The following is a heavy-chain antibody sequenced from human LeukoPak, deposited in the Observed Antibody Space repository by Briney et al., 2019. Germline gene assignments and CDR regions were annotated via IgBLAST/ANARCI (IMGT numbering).Heavy chain of an antibody. CDR2: IHYSGST. Sequence: SETLSLTCTVSGGSISSSSYYWGWIRQPPGKRLEWIGSIHYSGSTYYNPSLKSRVTISVDTSKNQFSLKLSSVTAADTAVYYCARPGRYYDSSFGPFDIWGQGTMVTVSS. CDR3: ARPGRYYDSSFGPFDI. V-gene: IGHV4-39*01. D-gene: IGHD3-22*01. CDR1: GGSISSSSYY. J-gene: IGHJ3*02.